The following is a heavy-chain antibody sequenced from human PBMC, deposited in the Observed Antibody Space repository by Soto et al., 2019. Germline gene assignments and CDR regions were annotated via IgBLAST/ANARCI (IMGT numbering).Heavy chain of an antibody. CDR2: SSAYNGNT. CDR1: GYAFTSYG. D-gene: IGHD2-15*01. CDR3: ARDQIKDEQNLLLYYYSGMDV. Sequence: GALVKVSGKASGYAFTSYGISWVRQARGQGLELRGWSSAYNGNTNYAQKLQGGVTMTTDTSTSTAYMELRSLRSDDTAVYYCARDQIKDEQNLLLYYYSGMDVWG. V-gene: IGHV1-18*04. J-gene: IGHJ6*02.